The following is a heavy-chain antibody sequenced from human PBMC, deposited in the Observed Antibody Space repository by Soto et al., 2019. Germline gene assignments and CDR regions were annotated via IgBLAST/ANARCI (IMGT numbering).Heavy chain of an antibody. V-gene: IGHV1-18*01. CDR1: GYSFTSHG. Sequence: QVQLVQSGAEVKKPGASVKVSCKASGYSFTSHGISWVRQAPGQGLEWMAWISASNGDTNYAQKLQDRVTVTTHTSTTTGYMKLTSLRSEDTAVYYCAIIVRGSNIDSSHYMDVWGKGPTVTVSS. CDR2: ISASNGDT. J-gene: IGHJ6*03. D-gene: IGHD3-10*01. CDR3: AIIVRGSNIDSSHYMDV.